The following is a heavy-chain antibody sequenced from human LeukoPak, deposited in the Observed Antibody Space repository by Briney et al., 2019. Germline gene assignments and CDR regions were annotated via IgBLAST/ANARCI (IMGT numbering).Heavy chain of an antibody. CDR2: ISGSGGRT. CDR1: GFTFSNYA. J-gene: IGHJ4*02. CDR3: ASRGHVGSGTYSPYDY. V-gene: IGHV3-23*01. D-gene: IGHD3-10*01. Sequence: GGSLRLPCAASGFTFSNYAMSCVRQAPGKGLEWFSVISGSGGRTYYADSVKGRFTISRDNSRNTVYLQMTSLRAEDTAVYYCASRGHVGSGTYSPYDYWGQGTLVTVSS.